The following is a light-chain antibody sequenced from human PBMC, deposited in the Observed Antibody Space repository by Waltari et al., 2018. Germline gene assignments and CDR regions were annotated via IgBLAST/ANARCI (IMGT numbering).Light chain of an antibody. Sequence: QSALTQPASVSGSPGQSITISCTRSSSDLGGYSFVSWYQQHPGKAPKLMIYDVSHRPAGVSNRCSGSKSGNPASLTISGLQPEDEADYYCSSYTSIIPPFLFGTGTKVTVL. V-gene: IGLV2-14*01. CDR3: SSYTSIIPPFL. CDR2: DVS. J-gene: IGLJ1*01. CDR1: SSDLGGYSF.